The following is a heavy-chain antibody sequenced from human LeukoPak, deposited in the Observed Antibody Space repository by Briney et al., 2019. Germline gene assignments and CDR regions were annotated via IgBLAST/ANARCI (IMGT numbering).Heavy chain of an antibody. J-gene: IGHJ4*02. CDR1: GFTFSSYW. CDR3: AKSTASWGRYDH. Sequence: PGGSLRLSCAASGFTFSSYWMSWVRQAPGKGLEWVSDISGGGGSTSYADSVKGRFTISRDNSKNTLYLQMNSLRVEDTAVYYCAKSTASWGRYDHWGQGTLVTVSS. D-gene: IGHD3-16*01. CDR2: ISGGGGST. V-gene: IGHV3-23*01.